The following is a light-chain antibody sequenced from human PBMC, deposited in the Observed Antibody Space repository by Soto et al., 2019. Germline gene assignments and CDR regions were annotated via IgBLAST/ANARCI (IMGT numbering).Light chain of an antibody. J-gene: IGKJ1*01. V-gene: IGKV1-5*01. CDR2: VAS. CDR3: QQYSSRWT. CDR1: QSISSW. Sequence: DIQMTQSPSTLSASVGDRVTITCRASQSISSWLAWYQQKPGKAPKLLIYVASSLQSGVPSRFSGSGSGTEFTLTISSLQPDDFATYYCQQYSSRWTFGQGTKVEIK.